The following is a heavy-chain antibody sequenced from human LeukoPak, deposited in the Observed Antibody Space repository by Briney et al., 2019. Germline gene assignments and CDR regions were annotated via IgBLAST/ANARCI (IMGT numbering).Heavy chain of an antibody. J-gene: IGHJ4*02. CDR2: IYYSGST. V-gene: IGHV4-31*03. D-gene: IGHD6-13*01. CDR1: GGSISSSSYY. Sequence: PSETLSLTCTVSGGSISSSSYYWGWLRQPPGKGLEWIGYIYYSGSTYYNPSLKSRVTISVDTSKNQFSLKLSSVTAADTAVYYCARGVAAAGNPHPDYWGQGTLVTVSS. CDR3: ARGVAAAGNPHPDY.